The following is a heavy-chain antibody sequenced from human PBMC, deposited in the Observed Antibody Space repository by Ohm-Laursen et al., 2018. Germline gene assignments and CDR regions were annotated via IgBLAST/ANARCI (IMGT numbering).Heavy chain of an antibody. CDR2: IYHPGST. V-gene: IGHV4-38-2*02. CDR3: ARDDYGDFEPGDYYYYGMDV. D-gene: IGHD4-17*01. CDR1: GYSISSAYY. J-gene: IGHJ6*02. Sequence: SDTLSLTCTVSGYSISSAYYWGWIRQAPGQGLEWIGSIYHPGSTYYNPSLKSRVSISVDTSKNQFSLKLNSVTAADTAVYYCARDDYGDFEPGDYYYYGMDVWGQGTTVTVSS.